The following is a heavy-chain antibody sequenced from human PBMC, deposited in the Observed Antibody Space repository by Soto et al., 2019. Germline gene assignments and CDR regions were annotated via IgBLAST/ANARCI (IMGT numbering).Heavy chain of an antibody. CDR3: AKFMTTVTTFPFDI. J-gene: IGHJ3*02. Sequence: EVQLLESGGGLVQPGGSLRLSCAASGFTCSSYAMSWVRQAPGKGLEGVSAISGSAVGTYYAASVKGRFTISRDNSKNTLYLQMTSLRAEDTAVYYCAKFMTTVTTFPFDIWGQGTMVSVSS. CDR2: ISGSAVGT. V-gene: IGHV3-23*01. D-gene: IGHD4-17*01. CDR1: GFTCSSYA.